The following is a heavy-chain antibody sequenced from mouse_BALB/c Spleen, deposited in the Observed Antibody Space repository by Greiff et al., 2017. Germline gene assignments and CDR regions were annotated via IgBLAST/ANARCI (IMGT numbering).Heavy chain of an antibody. CDR3: ARGRGYPFAY. CDR2: INPSNGRT. Sequence: VQLQQPGAELVKPGASVKLSCKASGYTFTSYWMHWVKQRPGQGLEWIGEINPSNGRTNYNEKFKGKATLTGDKSSSTAYMQLSSLTSEDSAVYYCARGRGYPFAYWGQGTLVTVSA. V-gene: IGHV1S81*02. D-gene: IGHD2-2*01. CDR1: GYTFTSYW. J-gene: IGHJ3*01.